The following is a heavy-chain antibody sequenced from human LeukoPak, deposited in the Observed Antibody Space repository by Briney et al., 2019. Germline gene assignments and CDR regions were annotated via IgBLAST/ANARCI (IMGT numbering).Heavy chain of an antibody. CDR3: AKSLSALPAALDY. Sequence: GGSLRLSCAASGFTFSSYGMHWVRQAPGKWLEWVAFIRYDGSNKYYADSVKGRFTISRDDSKNTLYLQMNSLRAEDTAVYYCAKSLSALPAALDYWGQGTLVTVSS. V-gene: IGHV3-30*02. CDR1: GFTFSSYG. J-gene: IGHJ4*02. CDR2: IRYDGSNK. D-gene: IGHD2-2*01.